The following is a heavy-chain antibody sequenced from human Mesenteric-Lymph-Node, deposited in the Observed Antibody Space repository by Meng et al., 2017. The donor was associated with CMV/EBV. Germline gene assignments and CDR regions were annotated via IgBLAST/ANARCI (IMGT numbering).Heavy chain of an antibody. CDR2: LSWNSGSI. D-gene: IGHD3-3*01. CDR3: AKPHGNYDFWSGTSHGFDP. Sequence: GGSLRLSCAASGFTFDDYAMHWVRQVPGKGLEWISGLSWNSGSIGYAESVKGRFTISRDNAKNSVYLQMDSLRAEDTAVYYCAKPHGNYDFWSGTSHGFDPWDQGTLVTVSS. J-gene: IGHJ5*02. V-gene: IGHV3-9*01. CDR1: GFTFDDYA.